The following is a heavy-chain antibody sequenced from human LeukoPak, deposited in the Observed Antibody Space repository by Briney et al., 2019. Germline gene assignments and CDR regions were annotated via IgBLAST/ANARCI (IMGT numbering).Heavy chain of an antibody. D-gene: IGHD6-13*01. CDR2: ISAYNGNT. CDR3: ARDWSIAAAGDAFDI. CDR1: GYTFTSYG. V-gene: IGHV1-18*01. Sequence: ASVKVSCKASGYTFTSYGNSWVRQAPGQGLEWMGWISAYNGNTNYAQKLQGRVTMTTDTSTSTAYMELRSLRSDDTAVYYCARDWSIAAAGDAFDIWGQGTMVTVSS. J-gene: IGHJ3*02.